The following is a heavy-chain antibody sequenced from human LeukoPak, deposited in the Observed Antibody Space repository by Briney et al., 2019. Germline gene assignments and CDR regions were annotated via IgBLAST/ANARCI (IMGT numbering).Heavy chain of an antibody. V-gene: IGHV4-34*01. Sequence: ASETLSLTCAVYGGSFNDFYGSWIRQSPGKGLEWIGEISQSGRTNYNPSLRSRVTIPIDTSKNQFSLKLNSVTAAGTAVYYCARGHVPRDWGQGNLVIVSS. J-gene: IGHJ4*02. CDR3: ARGHVPRD. CDR2: ISQSGRT. CDR1: GGSFNDFY. D-gene: IGHD3-10*01.